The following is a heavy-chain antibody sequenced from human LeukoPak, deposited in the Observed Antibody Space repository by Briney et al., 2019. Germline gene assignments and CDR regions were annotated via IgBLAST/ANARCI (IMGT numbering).Heavy chain of an antibody. J-gene: IGHJ4*02. Sequence: GGSLRLSCAASGFTFSSYGMHWVRQAPGKGLEWVAFIRYDGSNKYYADSVKGRFTISRDNSKNTLYLQMNSLRAEDTAVYYCAKIMAACIPSNFDYWGQGTLVTVSS. CDR1: GFTFSSYG. CDR2: IRYDGSNK. D-gene: IGHD2-2*02. V-gene: IGHV3-30*02. CDR3: AKIMAACIPSNFDY.